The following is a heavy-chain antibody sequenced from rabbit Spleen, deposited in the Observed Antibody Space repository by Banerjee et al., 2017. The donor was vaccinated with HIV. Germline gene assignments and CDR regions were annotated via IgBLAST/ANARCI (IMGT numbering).Heavy chain of an antibody. Sequence: QSLEESGGDLVKPGASLTLTCKASGLDLSSRYWICWVRQAPGKGLEWIACIDVAKSGDTYYTNWAKGRFTISKTSSTTVALQVPSLTVADTATYFCARDTGSSFSSYGMDLWGPGTLVTVS. J-gene: IGHJ6*01. CDR1: GLDLSSRYW. CDR3: ARDTGSSFSSYGMDL. D-gene: IGHD8-1*01. V-gene: IGHV1S40*01. CDR2: IDVAKSGDT.